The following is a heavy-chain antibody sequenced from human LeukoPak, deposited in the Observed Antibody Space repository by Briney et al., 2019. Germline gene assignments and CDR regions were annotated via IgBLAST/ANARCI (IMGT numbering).Heavy chain of an antibody. CDR2: ISGSGSNT. J-gene: IGHJ4*02. CDR3: AKHVQLGDYGDFFAPYYFDY. CDR1: GLTFRSYA. V-gene: IGHV3-23*01. D-gene: IGHD4-17*01. Sequence: GGSLRLSCAASGLTFRSYAMSWVRQAPGKGLEWISTISGSGSNTYYTDSVKGRFSISRDNSKNTLYLQMNSLRAEDAAVYYCAKHVQLGDYGDFFAPYYFDYWGQGTLVTVSS.